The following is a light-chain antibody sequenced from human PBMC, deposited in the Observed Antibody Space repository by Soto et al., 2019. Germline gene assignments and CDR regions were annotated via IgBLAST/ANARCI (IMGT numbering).Light chain of an antibody. CDR3: QQTFHSPRT. Sequence: EIVLTQSPGTLSLSPGETASLSCRASQSVISDFLAWYQQKRGQPPRLLIYDASKMATGIPARFSGGGSGTDFTLTISSVEPEDSAVYYWQQTFHSPRTVGQGTRVEIK. J-gene: IGKJ2*01. V-gene: IGKV3-20*01. CDR2: DAS. CDR1: QSVISDF.